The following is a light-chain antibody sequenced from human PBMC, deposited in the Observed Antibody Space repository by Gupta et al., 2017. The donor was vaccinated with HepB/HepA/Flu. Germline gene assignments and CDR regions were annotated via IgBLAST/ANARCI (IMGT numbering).Light chain of an antibody. CDR3: SSYTTYNTYV. V-gene: IGLV2-18*02. J-gene: IGLJ1*01. CDR1: SSDVGTYNR. CDR2: EVS. Sequence: QSALTQPPPVSGSPGQSVTISCTGTSSDVGTYNRVSWYQQPQGTAPKRMMYEVSNRPSGVPERVSGSKAGNTDSLTISGLRAEDEADYYCSSYTTYNTYVFGTGTKVTVL.